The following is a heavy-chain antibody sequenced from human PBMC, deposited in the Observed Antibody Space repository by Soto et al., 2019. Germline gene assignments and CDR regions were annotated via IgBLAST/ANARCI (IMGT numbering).Heavy chain of an antibody. CDR3: ARRGDYSNYMDV. CDR1: GYTFTSYD. V-gene: IGHV1-8*01. D-gene: IGHD4-4*01. CDR2: MNPNIGNT. J-gene: IGHJ6*03. Sequence: GASVKVSCKASGYTFTSYDINWVRQATGQGLEWIGWMNPNIGNTGYAQKFQGRVTMIRNTSISTAYMELSSLRSEDTAVYYCARRGDYSNYMDVWGKGTTVTVSS.